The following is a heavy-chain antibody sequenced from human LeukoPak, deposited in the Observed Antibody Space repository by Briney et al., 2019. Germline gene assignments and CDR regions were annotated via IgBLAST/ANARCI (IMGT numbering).Heavy chain of an antibody. CDR1: GFTFSSYA. CDR3: AKEVDYCGGDCYSGFDY. J-gene: IGHJ4*02. CDR2: ISGSGGST. V-gene: IGHV3-23*01. Sequence: GSLRLSCAASGFTFSSYAMSWVRQAPGKGLEWVSAISGSGGSTYYADSVKGRFTISRDNSKNTLYLQMNSLRAEDTAVYYCAKEVDYCGGDCYSGFDYWGQGTLVTVSS. D-gene: IGHD2-21*01.